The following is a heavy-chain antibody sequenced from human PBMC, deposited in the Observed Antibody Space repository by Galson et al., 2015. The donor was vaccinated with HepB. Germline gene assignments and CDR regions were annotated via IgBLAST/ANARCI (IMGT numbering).Heavy chain of an antibody. J-gene: IGHJ4*02. CDR1: GFTFSSYG. CDR2: LSYDGSNK. CDR3: AKTSYCDSSAYGACGY. D-gene: IGHD3-22*01. V-gene: IGHV3-30*18. Sequence: SLRLSCAASGFTFSSYGMHWVRQAPGKGLEWVAVLSYDGSNKYYADSVKGRFTISRDNSKNTLYLQMNSLRAEDAAVYYCAKTSYCDSSAYGACGYWGQGTLVTVSP.